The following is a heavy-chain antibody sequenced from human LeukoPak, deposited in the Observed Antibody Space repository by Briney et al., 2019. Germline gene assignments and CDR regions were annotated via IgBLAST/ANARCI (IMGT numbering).Heavy chain of an antibody. J-gene: IGHJ4*02. CDR2: IYYSGST. D-gene: IGHD2-15*01. CDR1: GGSISNYY. CDR3: ARDVYCSGGSCYSRFDY. V-gene: IGHV4-59*01. Sequence: SETLSLTCTVSGGSISNYYWSWIRQPPGKGLEWIGYIYYSGSTNYNPSLKSRVTISVDTSKNQFSLKLSSVTAADTAVYYCARDVYCSGGSCYSRFDYWGQGTLVTVSS.